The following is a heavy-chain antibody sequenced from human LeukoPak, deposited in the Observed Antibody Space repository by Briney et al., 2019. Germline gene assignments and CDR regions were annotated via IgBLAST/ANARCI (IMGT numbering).Heavy chain of an antibody. V-gene: IGHV1-8*01. CDR3: ARRYSSGWYYFDY. CDR2: MNPNSGNT. D-gene: IGHD6-19*01. J-gene: IGHJ4*02. Sequence: ASVKVSCEASGYTFTSYDINWVRQATGQGLEWMGWMNPNSGNTGYAQKFQGRVTMTRNTSISTAYMELSSLRSEDTAVYYCARRYSSGWYYFDYWGQGTLVTVSS. CDR1: GYTFTSYD.